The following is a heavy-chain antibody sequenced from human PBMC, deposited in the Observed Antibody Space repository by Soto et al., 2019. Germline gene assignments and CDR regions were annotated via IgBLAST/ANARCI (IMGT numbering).Heavy chain of an antibody. J-gene: IGHJ6*02. CDR2: IYPGDSDT. CDR1: GYSFTSYW. Sequence: GESLKISCKASGYSFTSYWIGWVRQMPGKGLEWMGIIYPGDSDTRYSPSFQGQVTISADKSISTAYLQWSSLKASDTAMYYCARRGDCSGGSCYPSKHYYYYGMDVWGQGTTVTVSS. D-gene: IGHD2-15*01. CDR3: ARRGDCSGGSCYPSKHYYYYGMDV. V-gene: IGHV5-51*01.